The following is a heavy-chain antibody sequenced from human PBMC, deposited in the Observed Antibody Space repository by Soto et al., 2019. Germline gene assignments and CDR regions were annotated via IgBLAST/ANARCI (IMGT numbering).Heavy chain of an antibody. D-gene: IGHD4-17*01. CDR2: IYSGGAT. CDR3: ARGLGHGDYGAPGDY. Sequence: EVQLVESGGGLIQPGGSLRLSCAASGFTISSSYMSWVRQAPGKGLEWVSLIYSGGATYYADSVKGRFTISRDTSKNTLYVQMNTMRADVKAVYYCARGLGHGDYGAPGDYWGKGTLVTVSS. CDR1: GFTISSSY. V-gene: IGHV3-53*01. J-gene: IGHJ4*02.